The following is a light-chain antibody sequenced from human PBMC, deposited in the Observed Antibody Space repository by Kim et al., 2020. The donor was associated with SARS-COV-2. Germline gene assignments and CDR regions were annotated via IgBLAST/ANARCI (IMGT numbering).Light chain of an antibody. J-gene: IGKJ1*01. CDR1: QSVRSSY. V-gene: IGKV3-20*01. Sequence: SPGKRATLACRASQSVRSSYLAWYQQKPGQAPRLLIYGASSRATGIPDRFSGSGSGTDFTLTISRLEPEDCAVYYCQQYGSSPATFGQGTKVDIK. CDR3: QQYGSSPAT. CDR2: GAS.